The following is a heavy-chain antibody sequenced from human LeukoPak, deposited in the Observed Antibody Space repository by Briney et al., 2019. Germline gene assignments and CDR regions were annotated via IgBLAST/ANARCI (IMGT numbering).Heavy chain of an antibody. CDR3: ATGPNYYGTFDY. J-gene: IGHJ4*02. CDR1: GFTFHDSA. D-gene: IGHD3-10*01. CDR2: ISWNSGNI. Sequence: GGSLRLSCAASGFTFHDSAMHWVRQAPGKGLEWVSSISWNSGNIGYADSVKGRFTVSRDDVKNSLYLQMNSLKAEDTALYYCATGPNYYGTFDYWGQGTLVTVSS. V-gene: IGHV3-9*01.